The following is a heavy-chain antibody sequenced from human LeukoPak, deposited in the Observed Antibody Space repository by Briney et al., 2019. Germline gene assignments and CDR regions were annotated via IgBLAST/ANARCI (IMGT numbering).Heavy chain of an antibody. CDR3: ATYRQVMLPFEA. J-gene: IGHJ5*02. D-gene: IGHD5-18*01. CDR1: GFTFSSYG. V-gene: IGHV3-30*02. Sequence: GGSLRLSCAASGFTFSSYGMHWVHQAPGKGLEWVAFIRYDGSNKYYADSVKGRFTISRDNSRSTLFLQMNSLRGEDTAIYYCATYRQVMLPFEAWGRGTLVTVSS. CDR2: IRYDGSNK.